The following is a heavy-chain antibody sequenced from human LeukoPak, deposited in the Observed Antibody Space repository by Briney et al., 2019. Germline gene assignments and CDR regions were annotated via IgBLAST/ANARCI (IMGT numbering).Heavy chain of an antibody. Sequence: SVKVSCKASGYTFTGYYMHWVRQAPGQGLEWMGGIIPIFGTANYAQKFQGRVTITADKSTSTAYMELSSLRSEDTAVYYCASSSYSSSWHFDYWGQGTLVTVSS. CDR1: GYTFTGYY. V-gene: IGHV1-69*06. D-gene: IGHD6-13*01. CDR2: IIPIFGTA. CDR3: ASSSYSSSWHFDY. J-gene: IGHJ4*02.